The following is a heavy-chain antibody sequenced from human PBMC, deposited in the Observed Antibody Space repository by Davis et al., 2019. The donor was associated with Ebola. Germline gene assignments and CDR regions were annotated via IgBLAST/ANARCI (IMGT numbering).Heavy chain of an antibody. CDR3: ATFTLLEWLSEQGEDYYYYGMDV. J-gene: IGHJ6*02. CDR1: GYTFTSYD. CDR2: INPNSGNT. Sequence: ASVKVSCMASGYTFTSYDINWVRQATGQGLEWMGWINPNSGNTGYAQKFQGRVTMTRNTSISTAYMELSSLRSEDTAVYYCATFTLLEWLSEQGEDYYYYGMDVWGQGTTVTVSS. V-gene: IGHV1-8*01. D-gene: IGHD3-3*01.